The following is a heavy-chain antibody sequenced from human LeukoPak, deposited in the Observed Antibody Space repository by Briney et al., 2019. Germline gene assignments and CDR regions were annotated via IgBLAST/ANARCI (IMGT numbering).Heavy chain of an antibody. CDR3: ASSNYDSTVLHY. D-gene: IGHD3-3*01. Sequence: GSSVNDSFKASVGTFRNYPISWVRQAPAQGLEWMGRIIPILGIANYAQKFQGRVTITADKSTSTAYMELSSLRSEDTAVYYCASSNYDSTVLHYWGQGTLVTVSS. J-gene: IGHJ4*02. CDR2: IIPILGIA. CDR1: VGTFRNYP. V-gene: IGHV1-69*02.